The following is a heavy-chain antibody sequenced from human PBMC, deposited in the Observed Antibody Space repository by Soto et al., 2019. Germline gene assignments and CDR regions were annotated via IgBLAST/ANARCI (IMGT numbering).Heavy chain of an antibody. CDR3: YINGF. V-gene: IGHV4-39*01. J-gene: IGHJ1*01. CDR2: FYYSGSP. D-gene: IGHD2-8*01. CDR1: GDSIRSSSHY. Sequence: QVQLQESGPGLVKPSETLSLTCTVSGDSIRSSSHYWAWNRQPPGKGLEWIGGFYYSGSPNYNPSLKSRVTMSVDTSKIQFSLNLNSVTAADTAVYYCYINGFWGQGTLVTVSS.